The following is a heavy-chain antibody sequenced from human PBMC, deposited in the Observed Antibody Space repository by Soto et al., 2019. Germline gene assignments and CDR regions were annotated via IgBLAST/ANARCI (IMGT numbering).Heavy chain of an antibody. J-gene: IGHJ4*02. Sequence: QVQLQQWGAGLLKPSETLSLTCAVYGGSFSGYYWSWIRQPPGKGLEWIGEINHSGSTNYNPSLKSPVTISVDTSKTQFSLKLSSVTAADTAVYYCARGDYGDTIDYWGQGTLVPVSS. CDR2: INHSGST. D-gene: IGHD4-17*01. V-gene: IGHV4-34*01. CDR1: GGSFSGYY. CDR3: ARGDYGDTIDY.